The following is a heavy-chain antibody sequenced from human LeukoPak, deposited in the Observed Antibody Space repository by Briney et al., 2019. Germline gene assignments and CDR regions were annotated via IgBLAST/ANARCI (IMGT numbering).Heavy chain of an antibody. J-gene: IGHJ6*02. Sequence: GGSLRLSCVASGFSFSDYDLYWVRQAAGRGLEWVSALGTNGDAYYLGSVRGRFTISRENVKNSLYLQMNSLGVEDTAVYYCAREWRGIASHYHGMDVWGQGTTVTVSS. D-gene: IGHD6-6*01. CDR2: LGTNGDA. V-gene: IGHV3-13*01. CDR3: AREWRGIASHYHGMDV. CDR1: GFSFSDYD.